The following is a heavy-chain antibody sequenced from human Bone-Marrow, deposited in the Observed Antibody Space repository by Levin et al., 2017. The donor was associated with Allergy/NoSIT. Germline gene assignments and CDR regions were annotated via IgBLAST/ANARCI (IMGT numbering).Heavy chain of an antibody. D-gene: IGHD2-21*02. CDR1: GLNFNTYG. Sequence: SCAAFGLNFNTYGLHWVRQPPGKGLEWVADIWHDGNNKYYADSVKGRFTISRDTSNNTLYLQMNSLKVEDTAVYYCTAAFSAGWLNPWGQGTLVTVSS. CDR2: IWHDGNNK. J-gene: IGHJ5*02. CDR3: TAAFSAGWLNP. V-gene: IGHV3-33*03.